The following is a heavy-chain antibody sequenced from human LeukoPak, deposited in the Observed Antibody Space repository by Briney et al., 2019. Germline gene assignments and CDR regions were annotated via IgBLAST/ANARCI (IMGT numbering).Heavy chain of an antibody. Sequence: SETLSLTCTVSGGSISSGSYYWSWIRQPAGKGLGWIGRIYTSGSTNYNPSLKSRVTISVDTSKNQFSLKLSSVTAADTAVYYCAREGYSSGWYGPSGYWGQGTLVTVSS. J-gene: IGHJ4*02. CDR3: AREGYSSGWYGPSGY. CDR1: GGSISSGSYY. V-gene: IGHV4-61*02. CDR2: IYTSGST. D-gene: IGHD6-19*01.